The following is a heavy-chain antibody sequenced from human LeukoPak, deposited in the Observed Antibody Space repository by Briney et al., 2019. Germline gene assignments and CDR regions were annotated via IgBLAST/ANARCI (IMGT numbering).Heavy chain of an antibody. V-gene: IGHV1-3*01. CDR3: TREGPIAGPDY. CDR2: INAGNGNT. Sequence: ASVKDSCKASGYTFTSYAMHWVRQAPGQRLEWMGWINAGNGNTKYSQKFQGRVTITRDTSASTAYMELSSLRSEDTAVYYCTREGPIAGPDYWGQGTLVTVSS. CDR1: GYTFTSYA. D-gene: IGHD2-15*01. J-gene: IGHJ4*02.